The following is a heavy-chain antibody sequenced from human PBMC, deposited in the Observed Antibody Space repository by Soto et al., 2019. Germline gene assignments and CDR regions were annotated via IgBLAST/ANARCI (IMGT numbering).Heavy chain of an antibody. CDR1: GFRFSSFA. CDR2: ISSDGSRA. Sequence: QVQLVESGGGVVQPGRSLRLSCTASGFRFSSFAMHWVRQTPGKGLVWVAVISSDGSRAYYADSVKGRFTISRDNSNNTLYLQMGSLGGDDTAVYFWARARIGAAGTGAYLHYWGQGTLVSVSA. V-gene: IGHV3-30-3*01. CDR3: ARARIGAAGTGAYLHY. D-gene: IGHD6-13*01. J-gene: IGHJ4*02.